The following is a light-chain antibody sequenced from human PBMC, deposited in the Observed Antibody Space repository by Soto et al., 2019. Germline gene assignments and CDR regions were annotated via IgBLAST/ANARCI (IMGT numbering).Light chain of an antibody. V-gene: IGKV1-5*03. CDR1: QSISSY. CDR3: QQYNSYSKT. J-gene: IGKJ1*01. CDR2: KAS. Sequence: DIQMTQSPSSLSASVGDRFTITCRASQSISSYLNWYQQKPGKAPKLLIYKASSLESGVPSRFSGSGSGTEFTLTISSLQPDDFATYYCQQYNSYSKTFGQGTKVDIK.